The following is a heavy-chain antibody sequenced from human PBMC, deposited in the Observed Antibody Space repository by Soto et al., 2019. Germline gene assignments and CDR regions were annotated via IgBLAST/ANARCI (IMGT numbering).Heavy chain of an antibody. CDR1: GFSLSSRGVG. J-gene: IGHJ3*01. D-gene: IGHD3-16*01. CDR3: AHREGAVYFWGRYKDSVEV. CDR2: IYGDDGE. V-gene: IGHV2-5*02. Sequence: QITLKESGPTLVKPTQTLTLTCTFSGFSLSSRGVGVGWIRQPPGKALEWLALIYGDDGERYTQSLKTRLTITKDTPKNQVVLTMTNMEPADTATYYCAHREGAVYFWGRYKDSVEVWGQVTMVTVSS.